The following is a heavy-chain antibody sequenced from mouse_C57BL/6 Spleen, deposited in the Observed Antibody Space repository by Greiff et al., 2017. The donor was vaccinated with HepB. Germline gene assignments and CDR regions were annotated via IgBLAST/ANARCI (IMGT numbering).Heavy chain of an antibody. J-gene: IGHJ2*01. Sequence: QVQLQQPGAELVKPGASVKMSCKASGYTFTSYWITWVKQRPGQGLEWIGDIYPGSGSTNYNEKLKSKATLTVDTSSSTAYMQLSSLTSEDSAVYYCARNGSSYPLYYFDYWGQGTTLTVSS. CDR2: IYPGSGST. CDR1: GYTFTSYW. CDR3: ARNGSSYPLYYFDY. D-gene: IGHD1-1*01. V-gene: IGHV1-55*01.